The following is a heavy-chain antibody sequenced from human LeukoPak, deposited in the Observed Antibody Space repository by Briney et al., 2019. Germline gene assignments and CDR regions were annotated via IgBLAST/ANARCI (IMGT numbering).Heavy chain of an antibody. CDR2: IYYSGST. Sequence: PSETLSLTCTVSGGSISGHYWSWIRQPPGKGLEWIGYIYYSGSTNYNPSLKSRVTISLDTSKNQFSLKLSSVTAADTAVYYCARGQARLSWFDPWGQGTLVTVSS. CDR1: GGSISGHY. J-gene: IGHJ5*02. D-gene: IGHD3-16*01. V-gene: IGHV4-59*08. CDR3: ARGQARLSWFDP.